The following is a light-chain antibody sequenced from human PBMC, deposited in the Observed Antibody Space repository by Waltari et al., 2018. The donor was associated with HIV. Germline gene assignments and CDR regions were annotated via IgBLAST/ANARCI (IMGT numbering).Light chain of an antibody. CDR1: QHINNY. J-gene: IGKJ4*01. CDR2: SAS. V-gene: IGKV1-39*01. Sequence: DIQMTQSPSSLSASVGDRVTITCRASQHINNYVSWYQQKPGKAPKLLIYSASSLQSAVPPRSSGSGYGTDFTLTISSLQPEDFATYYCHQSYNNPFTFGVGTKVDI. CDR3: HQSYNNPFT.